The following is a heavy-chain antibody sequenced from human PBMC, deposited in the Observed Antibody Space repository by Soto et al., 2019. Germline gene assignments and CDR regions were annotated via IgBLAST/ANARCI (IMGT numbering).Heavy chain of an antibody. CDR3: ARLCGSSWAYYYYGMDV. CDR1: GGSFSGYY. Sequence: LSLTCAVYGGSFSGYYWSWIRQPPGKGLEWIGEINHSGSTNYNPSLKSRVTISVDTSKNQFSLKLSSVTAADTAVYYCARLCGSSWAYYYYGMDVWGQGTTVTVSS. J-gene: IGHJ6*02. CDR2: INHSGST. D-gene: IGHD6-6*01. V-gene: IGHV4-34*01.